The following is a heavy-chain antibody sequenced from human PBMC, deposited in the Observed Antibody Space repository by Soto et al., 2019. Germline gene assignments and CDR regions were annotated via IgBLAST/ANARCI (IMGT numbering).Heavy chain of an antibody. V-gene: IGHV3-11*06. J-gene: IGHJ4*02. CDR3: VRGELLRPPSQFDY. CDR1: GFTFSDYY. CDR2: ISSSSSYT. Sequence: PGGSLRLSCAASGFTFSDYYMSWIRQAPGKGLEWVSYISSSSSYTNYADSVKGRFTISRDNAKNSLYLQMNSLRAEDTAVYYCVRGELLRPPSQFDYWGQGTLVTVSS. D-gene: IGHD1-26*01.